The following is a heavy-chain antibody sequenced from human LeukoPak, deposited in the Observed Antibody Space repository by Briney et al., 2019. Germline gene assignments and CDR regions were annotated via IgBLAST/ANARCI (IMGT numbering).Heavy chain of an antibody. CDR3: ARSRLIGWYARY. J-gene: IGHJ4*02. D-gene: IGHD6-19*01. CDR1: GYPISSGYY. V-gene: IGHV4-38-2*02. Sequence: PSETLSLTCTVSGYPISSGYYWGWIRQPPGKGLEWIGSIYHSGSTYYNPSLKSRVTISVDTSKNQFSLKLSSVTAADTAVYYCARSRLIGWYARYWGQGTLVTVSS. CDR2: IYHSGST.